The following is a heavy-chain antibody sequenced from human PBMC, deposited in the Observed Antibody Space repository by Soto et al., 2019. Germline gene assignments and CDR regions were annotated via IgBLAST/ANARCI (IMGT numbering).Heavy chain of an antibody. V-gene: IGHV3-9*01. CDR2: ISWNSGSI. Sequence: EVQLVESGGGLVQPGRSLRLSCAASGFTFDDYAMHWVRQAPGKGLEWVAGISWNSGSIGYADSVKGRFTITTDNAKNSLYLQMTSLIAEDTAVYYCSKDVHTDGYGVGYFDYWGQGNLVTVSS. J-gene: IGHJ4*02. CDR3: SKDVHTDGYGVGYFDY. CDR1: GFTFDDYA. D-gene: IGHD5-18*01.